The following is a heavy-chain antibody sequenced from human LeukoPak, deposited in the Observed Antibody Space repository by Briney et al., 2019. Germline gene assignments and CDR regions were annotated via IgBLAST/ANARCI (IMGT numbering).Heavy chain of an antibody. CDR2: IYWNDDK. Sequence: ESGPTLLHATPTLTLTCTFSGFSLSTRGAGVGWICQPPVKALEWPSLIYWNDDKRYITSLKSKLTITKDTSKNQVVLTMTNMDPVDTATYYCAHSFTQYVWGSYRFGRFDPWGQGTLVTVSS. V-gene: IGHV2-5*01. D-gene: IGHD3-16*02. CDR1: GFSLSTRGAG. CDR3: AHSFTQYVWGSYRFGRFDP. J-gene: IGHJ5*02.